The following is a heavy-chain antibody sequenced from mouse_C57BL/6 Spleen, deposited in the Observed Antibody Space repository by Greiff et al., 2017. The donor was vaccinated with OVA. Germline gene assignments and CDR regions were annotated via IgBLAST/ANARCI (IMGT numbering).Heavy chain of an antibody. CDR2: IWGDGST. J-gene: IGHJ4*01. V-gene: IGHV2-3*01. CDR1: GFSLTSYG. Sequence: QVQLQQSGPGLVAPSQSLSITCTVSGFSLTSYGVSWVRQPPGQGLEWLGVIWGDGSTTYHSALISSLGIIKDNSKSQECSTLNSLQTEDTATYYCAKHTGYDPYYYAMDYWGQGTSVTVSS. CDR3: AKHTGYDPYYYAMDY. D-gene: IGHD2-3*01.